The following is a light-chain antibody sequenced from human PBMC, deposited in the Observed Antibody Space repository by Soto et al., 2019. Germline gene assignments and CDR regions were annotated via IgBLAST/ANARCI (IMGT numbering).Light chain of an antibody. CDR1: QSVSSY. Sequence: EIVLRQSPATLSLSPGEIATLSCRASQSVSSYLAWYQQKPGQAPRLLIYDASNRATGIPARFSGSGSGTDFTLTISSLEPEDFAVYYCQQRSNWPPITFGQGTRLEI. V-gene: IGKV3-11*01. CDR2: DAS. CDR3: QQRSNWPPIT. J-gene: IGKJ5*01.